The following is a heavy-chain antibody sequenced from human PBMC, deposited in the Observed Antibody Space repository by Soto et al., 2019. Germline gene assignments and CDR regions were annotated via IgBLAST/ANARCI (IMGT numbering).Heavy chain of an antibody. Sequence: PGESLKISCKGSGYSFTSYWISWVRQMPGKGLEWMGRIDPSDSYTNYSPSFQGHVTISADKSISTAYLQWSSLEASDTAMYYCARHSSTITMIVVVDAFDIWGQGTMVTVSS. D-gene: IGHD3-22*01. CDR3: ARHSSTITMIVVVDAFDI. V-gene: IGHV5-10-1*01. CDR1: GYSFTSYW. J-gene: IGHJ3*02. CDR2: IDPSDSYT.